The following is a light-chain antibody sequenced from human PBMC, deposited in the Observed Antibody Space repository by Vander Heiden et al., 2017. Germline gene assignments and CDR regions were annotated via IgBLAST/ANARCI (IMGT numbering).Light chain of an antibody. J-gene: IGKJ4*01. CDR3: QQYYATPLT. CDR2: WAS. V-gene: IGKV4-1*01. CDR1: QSLLYNSNKKSY. Sequence: DILMTQSPDSLAVSLGERSTINCKSSQSLLYNSNKKSYLAWYQQKPGQPPNLLIYWASTRESGVPDRFSGSGSGTDFTLTISSLQAEDVAVYFCQQYYATPLTFGGGTKVEI.